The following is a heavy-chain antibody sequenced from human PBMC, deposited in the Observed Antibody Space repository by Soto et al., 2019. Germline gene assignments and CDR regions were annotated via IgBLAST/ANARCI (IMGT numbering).Heavy chain of an antibody. V-gene: IGHV1-18*04. CDR1: GYTFTGYY. Sequence: GASVKVSCKASGYTFTGYYMHWVRQAPGQGLEWMGWISAYNGNTNYAQKLQGRVTMTTDTSTSTAYMELRSLRSDDTAVYYCARGQANYYYYGMDVWGQGTAVTVSS. J-gene: IGHJ6*02. CDR2: ISAYNGNT. CDR3: ARGQANYYYYGMDV.